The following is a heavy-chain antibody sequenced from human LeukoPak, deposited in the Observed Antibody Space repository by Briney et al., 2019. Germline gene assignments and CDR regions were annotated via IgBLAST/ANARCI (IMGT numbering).Heavy chain of an antibody. Sequence: PGGSLRLSCAASGFTFSSYAMSWVRQAPGKGLEWVSAISGGGGSTYYADSVKGRFTISRDNSKNTLYLQMNSLRAGDTAVYYCAKSEVVAATLIDYWGQGTLVTVSS. CDR2: ISGGGGST. CDR3: AKSEVVAATLIDY. V-gene: IGHV3-23*01. D-gene: IGHD2-15*01. CDR1: GFTFSSYA. J-gene: IGHJ4*02.